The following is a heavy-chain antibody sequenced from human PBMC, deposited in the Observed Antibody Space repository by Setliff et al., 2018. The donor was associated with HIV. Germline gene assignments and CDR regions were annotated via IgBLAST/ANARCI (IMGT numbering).Heavy chain of an antibody. CDR3: ARHDCGGNCDINWFDP. Sequence: LSLTCAVSGYSISSNFLWGWVRQPPGQGLEWIGSIHHAGSTYYNPSLKSRVRISLDTSKNQFSLKLSSVTAADAAVYYCARHDCGGNCDINWFDPWGQGTLVTVSS. CDR1: GYSISSNFL. CDR2: IHHAGST. J-gene: IGHJ5*02. V-gene: IGHV4-38-2*01. D-gene: IGHD2-21*02.